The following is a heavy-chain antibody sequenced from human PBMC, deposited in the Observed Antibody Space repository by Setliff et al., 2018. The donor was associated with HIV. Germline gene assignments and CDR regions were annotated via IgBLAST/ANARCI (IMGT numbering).Heavy chain of an antibody. CDR2: INPSGGST. J-gene: IGHJ6*02. CDR1: GYTFTYYY. V-gene: IGHV1-46*01. CDR3: ARAGVVVAATSYYYGMDV. D-gene: IGHD2-15*01. Sequence: ASVKVSCKASGYTFTYYYIQWVRQAPGQGLEWMGIINPSGGSTSYAQKFQGRVTMTRDTSTSTVYMELSSLRSEDTAVYYCARAGVVVAATSYYYGMDVWGQGTTVTVSS.